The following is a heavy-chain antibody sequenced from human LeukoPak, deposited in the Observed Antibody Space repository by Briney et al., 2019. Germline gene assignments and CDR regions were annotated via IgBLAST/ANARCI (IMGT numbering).Heavy chain of an antibody. CDR2: IYDSGRT. D-gene: IGHD5-24*01. Sequence: PSETLSLTCNVSGGSISSSGYYWGWIRQPPGKGLEWIGSIYDSGRTYYNPSLKSRVTISVDTSRNQFSLKLTSVTAADTAVYYCARDGTPSRRDGYSTDYWGQEPWSPSPQ. CDR3: ARDGTPSRRDGYSTDY. CDR1: GGSISSSGYY. J-gene: IGHJ4*01. V-gene: IGHV4-39*07.